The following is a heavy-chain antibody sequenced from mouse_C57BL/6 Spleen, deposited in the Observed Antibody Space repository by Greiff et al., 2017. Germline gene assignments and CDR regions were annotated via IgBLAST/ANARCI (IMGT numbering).Heavy chain of an antibody. CDR2: IYPGDGDT. J-gene: IGHJ2*01. D-gene: IGHD1-1*01. CDR1: GYAFSSYW. Sequence: QVQLQQSGAELVKPGASVKISCKASGYAFSSYWMNWVKQRPGTGLEWIGQIYPGDGDTNYNGKFKGKATLTADKSSSTAYMQLSSLTSEDSAVYFCAVDYYGSSYAYWGQGTTLTVSS. CDR3: AVDYYGSSYAY. V-gene: IGHV1-80*01.